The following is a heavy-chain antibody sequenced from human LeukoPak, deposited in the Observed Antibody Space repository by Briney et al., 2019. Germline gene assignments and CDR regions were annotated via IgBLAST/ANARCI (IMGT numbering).Heavy chain of an antibody. V-gene: IGHV3-66*01. J-gene: IGHJ4*02. CDR3: AKSEGLLQYYFDY. CDR2: IYSDDNA. D-gene: IGHD3-3*01. Sequence: PGGSLRLSCSASGVPVSSNFLSWVRQAPGKGLEWVSVIYSDDNAYYADSVKGRFTISRDTSKNTQYLQMNSLRAEDTAVYYCAKSEGLLQYYFDYWGQGTLVTVSS. CDR1: GVPVSSNF.